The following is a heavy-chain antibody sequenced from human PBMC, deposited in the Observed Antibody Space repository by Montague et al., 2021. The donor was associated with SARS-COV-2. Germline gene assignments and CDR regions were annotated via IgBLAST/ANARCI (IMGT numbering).Heavy chain of an antibody. J-gene: IGHJ4*02. Sequence: SETLSLTCTVSGSISGYYWTWIRQSAGKGLEWIGRISSSGGIDYNASLKSRVTMSLDTSKIQLSLKLSSVTAPDTAVYYCARQYIGYNRRFDYWGQGALVTVSP. CDR3: ARQYIGYNRRFDY. V-gene: IGHV4-4*07. D-gene: IGHD5-12*01. CDR1: GSISGYY. CDR2: ISSSGGI.